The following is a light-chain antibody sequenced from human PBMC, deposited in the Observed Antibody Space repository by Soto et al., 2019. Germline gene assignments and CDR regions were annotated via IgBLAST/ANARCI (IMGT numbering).Light chain of an antibody. J-gene: IGKJ1*01. Sequence: DSQRTQSPSTLSASVGDRVTITCRASQTISSWLAWYQQKPGKAPKLLIYDASSLESGVPSRFSGRGSGTQFTLTISSLQPDDFATSYCQQYNSFSGTFGPGTKV. CDR1: QTISSW. CDR2: DAS. CDR3: QQYNSFSGT. V-gene: IGKV1-5*01.